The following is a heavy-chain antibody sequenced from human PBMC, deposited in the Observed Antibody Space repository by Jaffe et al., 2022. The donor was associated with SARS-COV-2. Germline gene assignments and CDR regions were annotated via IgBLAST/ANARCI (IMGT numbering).Heavy chain of an antibody. V-gene: IGHV4-34*01. J-gene: IGHJ3*02. CDR3: VRGARFIAVAAFFRAFDI. CDR1: DGSFSGYY. CDR2: ISQGGST. D-gene: IGHD6-19*01. Sequence: QVQLQQWGAGLLRPSETLSLTCAVYDGSFSGYYWSWIRQPPGKGLEWIGEISQGGSTNYDPSLKSRVTISIDTSKNQFSLKLSSVTAADTAMYYCVRGARFIAVAAFFRAFDIWGQGTMVTVSS.